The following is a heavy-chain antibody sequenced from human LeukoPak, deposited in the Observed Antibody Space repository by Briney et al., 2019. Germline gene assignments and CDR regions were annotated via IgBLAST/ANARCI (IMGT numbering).Heavy chain of an antibody. Sequence: GGSLRLSCAASGFTFSSYSMNWVRQAPGKGLEWISYISSASNTIYYADSVKGRFTISRDNAKNSVYLQMNSLRAEDTAMYYCARDGWFGDYNWFDPWGQGTLVTFSS. J-gene: IGHJ5*02. CDR3: ARDGWFGDYNWFDP. D-gene: IGHD3-10*01. CDR1: GFTFSSYS. CDR2: ISSASNTI. V-gene: IGHV3-48*01.